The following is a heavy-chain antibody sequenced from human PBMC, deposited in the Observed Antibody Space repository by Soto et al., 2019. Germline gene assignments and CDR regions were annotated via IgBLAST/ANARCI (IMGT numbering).Heavy chain of an antibody. CDR3: AREHRSSWRFDY. CDR1: GYTFTSYD. J-gene: IGHJ4*02. CDR2: MNPNCGNT. Sequence: QVQLVQSGAEVKKPGASVKVSCKSSGYTFTSYDLNWVRQATGQGLEWLGWMNPNCGNTGYAQTFQCRVTMTRNTSISTAYMELSSRRAEDTAVYYCAREHRSSWRFDYWGQGTLVTVSS. D-gene: IGHD6-13*01. V-gene: IGHV1-8*01.